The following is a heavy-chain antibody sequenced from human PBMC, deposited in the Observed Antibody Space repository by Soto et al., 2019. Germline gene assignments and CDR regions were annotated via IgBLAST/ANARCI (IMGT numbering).Heavy chain of an antibody. CDR3: ARHGSEKYYDSSGYSTLFGY. V-gene: IGHV4-39*01. CDR1: GGSISSSSYY. Sequence: ESLALAGPGSGGSISSSSYYWGWIRQPPGKGLEWIGSIYYSGSTYYNPSLKSRVTISVDTSKNQFSLKLSSVTAADTAVYYCARHGSEKYYDSSGYSTLFGYWGQGTLVTVYS. CDR2: IYYSGST. J-gene: IGHJ4*02. D-gene: IGHD3-22*01.